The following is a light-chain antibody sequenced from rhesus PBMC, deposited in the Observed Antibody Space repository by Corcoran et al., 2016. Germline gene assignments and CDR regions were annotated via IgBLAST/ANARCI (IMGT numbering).Light chain of an antibody. CDR3: QQHNSHPLT. J-gene: IGKJ4*01. CDR1: QTISRY. Sequence: DIQMTQSPSSLSASVGDRVTITCRASQTISRYLAWYQQKPGKVPKLLIYAASRLESGVPSRFSGIGSGTECTLTISSLQPEDFATYYCQQHNSHPLTFGGGTKVEIK. V-gene: IGKV1-44*02. CDR2: AAS.